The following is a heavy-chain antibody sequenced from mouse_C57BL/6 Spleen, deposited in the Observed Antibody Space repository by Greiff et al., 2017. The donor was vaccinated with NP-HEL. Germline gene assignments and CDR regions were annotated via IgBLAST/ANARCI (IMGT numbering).Heavy chain of an antibody. D-gene: IGHD1-1*01. CDR2: ISDGGSYT. CDR3: ARDLDYYGSSYLYYFDY. CDR1: GFTFSSYA. Sequence: DVMLVESGGGLVKPGGSLKLSCAASGFTFSSYAMSWVRQTPEKRLEWVATISDGGSYTYYPDNVKGRFTISRDNAKNNLYLQMSHLKSEDTAMYYCARDLDYYGSSYLYYFDYWGQGTTLTVSS. J-gene: IGHJ2*01. V-gene: IGHV5-4*01.